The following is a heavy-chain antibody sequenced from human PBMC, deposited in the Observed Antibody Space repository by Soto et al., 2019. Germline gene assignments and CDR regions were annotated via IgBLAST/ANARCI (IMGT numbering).Heavy chain of an antibody. D-gene: IGHD6-13*01. V-gene: IGHV2-26*01. Sequence: QVTLKESGPVLVKPTETPTLTCTVSGFSLSNARMGVSWIRQPPGKALEWLAHIFSNDEKSYSTSLKSRLTISKDTSKSQVVLTMTNMDPVDTATYYCARIRAESSSWPIYYYYYGMDVWGQGTTVTVSS. J-gene: IGHJ6*02. CDR1: GFSLSNARMG. CDR3: ARIRAESSSWPIYYYYYGMDV. CDR2: IFSNDEK.